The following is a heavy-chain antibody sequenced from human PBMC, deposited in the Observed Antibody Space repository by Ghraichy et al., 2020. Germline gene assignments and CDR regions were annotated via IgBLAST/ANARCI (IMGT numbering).Heavy chain of an antibody. Sequence: GSLRLSCTVSGGSISSYYWSWIRQPPGKGLEWIGYIYYSGSTNYTPSRKSRVTISVDTSKNQFSLKLNSVTAADTAVYYCARAGVDYGESYFDYWGQGTLVTVSS. V-gene: IGHV4-59*01. CDR3: ARAGVDYGESYFDY. CDR1: GGSISSYY. J-gene: IGHJ4*02. D-gene: IGHD4-17*01. CDR2: IYYSGST.